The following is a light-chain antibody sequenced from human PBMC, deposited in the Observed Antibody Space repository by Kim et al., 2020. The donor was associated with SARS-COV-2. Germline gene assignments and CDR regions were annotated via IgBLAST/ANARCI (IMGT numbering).Light chain of an antibody. CDR1: SLRSYY. CDR2: GRN. J-gene: IGLJ3*02. CDR3: QSRDSGGRVM. Sequence: SSELTQDPVVSVALGQTVRITCQGDSLRSYYATWYQQKPRQAPVLVIYGRNNRPSGIPDRFSGSASGNTASLTISGTQAEYEADFYCQSRDSGGRVMFGGGTQLTVL. V-gene: IGLV3-19*01.